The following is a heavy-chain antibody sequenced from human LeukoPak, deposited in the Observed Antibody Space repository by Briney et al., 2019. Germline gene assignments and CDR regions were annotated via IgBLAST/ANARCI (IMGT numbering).Heavy chain of an antibody. D-gene: IGHD2-2*01. V-gene: IGHV1-18*01. CDR1: GYTFTSYG. Sequence: TSVKVSCKASGYTFTSYGISWVRQAPGQGLEWMGWISAYNGNTNYAQKLQGRVTMTTDTSTSTAYMELRSLRSDDTAVYYCARVGGEYQLRPNWFDPWGQGTLVTVSS. CDR3: ARVGGEYQLRPNWFDP. CDR2: ISAYNGNT. J-gene: IGHJ5*02.